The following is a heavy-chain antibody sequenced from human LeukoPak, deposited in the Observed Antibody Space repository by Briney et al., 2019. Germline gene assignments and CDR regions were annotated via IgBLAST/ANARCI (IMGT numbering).Heavy chain of an antibody. V-gene: IGHV3-23*01. CDR2: ISGSGGST. J-gene: IGHJ4*02. CDR1: GFTFSSYG. Sequence: GGSLRLSCAASGFTFSSYGMSWVRQAPGKGLEWVSAISGSGGSTYYADSVKGRFTISRDNSKNSLYLQMNSLRAEDTALYYCAKEKFRYCSSTSCYAFDYWGQGTLVTVSS. CDR3: AKEKFRYCSSTSCYAFDY. D-gene: IGHD2-2*01.